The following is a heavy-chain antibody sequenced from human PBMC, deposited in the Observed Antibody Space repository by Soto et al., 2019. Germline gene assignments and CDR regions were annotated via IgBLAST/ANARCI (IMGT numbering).Heavy chain of an antibody. J-gene: IGHJ6*02. CDR1: GFSFENYG. D-gene: IGHD5-12*01. V-gene: IGHV3-33*06. CDR2: IWYDGSLQ. CDR3: ANLWGDGYNLGQDYNGMDV. Sequence: QVQMVESGGGVVQPGRSLRLSCAASGFSFENYGMHWVRQAPGRGLEWVAIIWYDGSLQYYAAAVTGRFTISRDNSKNTLYLEMNSLRAEDTAVYYCANLWGDGYNLGQDYNGMDVWGQGTTVIVSS.